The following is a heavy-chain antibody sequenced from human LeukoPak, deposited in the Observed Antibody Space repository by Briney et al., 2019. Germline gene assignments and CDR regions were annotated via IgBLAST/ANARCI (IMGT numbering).Heavy chain of an antibody. V-gene: IGHV4-34*01. Sequence: SETLSLTCAVYGGSFSGYYWSWIRQPPGKGLEWIGEINHSGSTNYNPSLKSRVTISVDTSKNQFSLKLSSVTAADTAVYYCARPGHKSWGSYRSSNWFDPGAREPWSPSPQ. D-gene: IGHD3-16*02. CDR3: ARPGHKSWGSYRSSNWFDP. CDR1: GGSFSGYY. J-gene: IGHJ5*02. CDR2: INHSGST.